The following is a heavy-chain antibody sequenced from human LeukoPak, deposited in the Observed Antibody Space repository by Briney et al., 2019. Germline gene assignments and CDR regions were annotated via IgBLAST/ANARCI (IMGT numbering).Heavy chain of an antibody. CDR1: GGSISSGSYY. J-gene: IGHJ5*02. D-gene: IGHD2-2*02. Sequence: PSETLSLTCTVSGGSISSGSYYWSWIRQPAGKGLEWIGRIYTSGSTNYNPSLKSRVTISVDTSKNQFSLKLSSVTAADTAVYYCAREWPSRVVVPAAILGWFDPWGQGTLVTVSS. V-gene: IGHV4-61*02. CDR3: AREWPSRVVVPAAILGWFDP. CDR2: IYTSGST.